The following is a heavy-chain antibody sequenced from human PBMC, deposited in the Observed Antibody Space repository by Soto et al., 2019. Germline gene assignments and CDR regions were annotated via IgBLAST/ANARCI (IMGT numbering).Heavy chain of an antibody. J-gene: IGHJ6*02. CDR3: AKEQPVLGYCSGGSCYSKEGHYYYGMDV. V-gene: IGHV3-23*01. CDR2: ISGSGGST. D-gene: IGHD2-15*01. CDR1: GFTFSSYA. Sequence: EVQLLESGGGLVQPGGSLRLSCAASGFTFSSYAMSWVRQAPGKGLEWVSAISGSGGSTYYADSVKGRFTISRDNSKNTLYLQMNSLRAEDTAVYYCAKEQPVLGYCSGGSCYSKEGHYYYGMDVWGQGTTVTVSS.